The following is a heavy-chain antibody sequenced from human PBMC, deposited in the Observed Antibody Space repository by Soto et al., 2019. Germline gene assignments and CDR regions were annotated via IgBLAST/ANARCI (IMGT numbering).Heavy chain of an antibody. CDR1: GFSLSTSGVG. CDR3: ADRPLGIYSGYDSGDAFDI. D-gene: IGHD5-12*01. Sequence: QITLKESGPTLVKPTQTLTLTCTFSGFSLSTSGVGVGWSRQPPGKALEWLALIYWDDDKRYSPSLKSRLTITKDTSKNQVVLTMTNMDPVDTATYYCADRPLGIYSGYDSGDAFDIWGQGTMVTVSS. V-gene: IGHV2-5*02. J-gene: IGHJ3*02. CDR2: IYWDDDK.